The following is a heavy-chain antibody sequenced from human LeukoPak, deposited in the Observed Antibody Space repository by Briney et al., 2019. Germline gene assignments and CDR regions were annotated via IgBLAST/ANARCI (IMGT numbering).Heavy chain of an antibody. CDR2: T. CDR1: GGSISSSSYY. Sequence: PSETLSLTCTVSGGSISSSSYYWGWIRQPPGKGLEWIGSTYYNPSLKSRVTISVDTSKNQFSLKLSSVTAADTAVYYCARGGSSWYFWFDPWGQGTLVTVSS. CDR3: ARGGSSWYFWFDP. J-gene: IGHJ5*02. D-gene: IGHD6-13*01. V-gene: IGHV4-39*07.